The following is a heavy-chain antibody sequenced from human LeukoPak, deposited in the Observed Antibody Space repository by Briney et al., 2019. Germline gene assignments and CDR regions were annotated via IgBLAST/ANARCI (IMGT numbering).Heavy chain of an antibody. V-gene: IGHV1-69*04. J-gene: IGHJ4*02. CDR1: GCTFSSYA. D-gene: IGHD5-24*01. Sequence: SVNVSCKASGCTFSSYAISWVRHAPGQGLEWMGRIIPIVSIANYAQKFQGRVTITADKSTSTAYMELSSLRSEDTAVYYCELRWLQSDYWGQGTLVTVSS. CDR3: ELRWLQSDY. CDR2: IIPIVSIA.